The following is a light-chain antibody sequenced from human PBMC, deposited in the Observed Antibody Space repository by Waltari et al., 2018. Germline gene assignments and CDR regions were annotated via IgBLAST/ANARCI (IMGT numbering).Light chain of an antibody. CDR1: QTVTSIS. V-gene: IGKV3-20*01. J-gene: IGKJ4*01. CDR3: QQYDGIVLT. Sequence: EIVLTQSPGTLSLSPGERATLSCRASQTVTSISLSRYQQKPGQAPRLLIYGASTRATGIPYRFSGSGSGTDFTLTISRLEPEYFAVYYCQQYDGIVLTFGGGTKAEI. CDR2: GAS.